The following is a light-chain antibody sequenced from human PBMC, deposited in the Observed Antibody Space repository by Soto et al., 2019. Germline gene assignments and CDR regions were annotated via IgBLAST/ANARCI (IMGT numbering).Light chain of an antibody. CDR2: DVS. J-gene: IGLJ1*01. CDR3: SSYTSSSTRV. CDR1: SRDVGGYTY. Sequence: QSALTQPASVSGSPGQSITISCTGTSRDVGGYTYVSWDQQHPGKAPKLMIYDVSNRPSGVSNRFSGSKSGNTASLTISGVQAEDEADYYCSSYTSSSTRVFGTGTKGTVL. V-gene: IGLV2-14*01.